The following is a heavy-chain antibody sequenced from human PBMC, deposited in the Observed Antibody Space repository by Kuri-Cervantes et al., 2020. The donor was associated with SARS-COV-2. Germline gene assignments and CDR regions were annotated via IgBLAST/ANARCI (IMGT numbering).Heavy chain of an antibody. CDR1: GFTFGDYY. CDR2: ISSSSSYT. CDR3: ARGPGLYSRKAYGMDV. J-gene: IGHJ6*02. Sequence: GESLKISCAASGFTFGDYYMSWIRQAPGKGLEWVSYISSSSSYTNYADSVKGRFTISRDNAKNSLYLQMNSLRAEDTAVYYCARGPGLYSRKAYGMDVWGQGTTVTVSS. D-gene: IGHD3-16*02. V-gene: IGHV3-11*06.